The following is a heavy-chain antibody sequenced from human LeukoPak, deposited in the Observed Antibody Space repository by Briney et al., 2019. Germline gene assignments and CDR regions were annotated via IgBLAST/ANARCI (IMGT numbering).Heavy chain of an antibody. J-gene: IGHJ5*02. Sequence: QTLTLTCAISGDSVSSNSAAWNWIRQSPSRGLEWLGRTYYRSKWYNDYAVSVKSRITINPDTSKNQFSLQLNSVTPEDTAVYYCARGDLYCSSTSCYPPGWFDPWGQGTLVTVSS. D-gene: IGHD2-2*01. CDR3: ARGDLYCSSTSCYPPGWFDP. V-gene: IGHV6-1*01. CDR2: TYYRSKWYN. CDR1: GDSVSSNSAA.